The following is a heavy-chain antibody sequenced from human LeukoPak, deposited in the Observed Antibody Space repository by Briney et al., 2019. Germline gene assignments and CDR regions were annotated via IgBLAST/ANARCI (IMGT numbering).Heavy chain of an antibody. CDR1: GGSISSYY. J-gene: IGHJ4*02. V-gene: IGHV4-59*12. CDR2: IHYSGST. D-gene: IGHD6-19*01. Sequence: SETLSLTCTVSGGSISSYYWSWIRQPPGKGLEWIGYIHYSGSTNYNPSLKSRVTISVDTSKNQFSLKLSSVTAADTAVYYCARVRSSGWYNYWGQGTLVTVSS. CDR3: ARVRSSGWYNY.